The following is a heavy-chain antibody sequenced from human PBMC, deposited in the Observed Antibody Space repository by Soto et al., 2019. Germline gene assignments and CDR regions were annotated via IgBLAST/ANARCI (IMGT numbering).Heavy chain of an antibody. CDR2: IYYSGST. J-gene: IGHJ5*02. D-gene: IGHD6-13*01. Sequence: SETLSLTCTVSGVSMSSYYCSWIRQPPGKGLEWIGYIYYSGSTNYNPSLKSRVTISVDTSKNQFSLKLSSVTAADTAVYYCARGTYSSSWYWFDPWGQGTLVTVSS. CDR1: GVSMSSYY. CDR3: ARGTYSSSWYWFDP. V-gene: IGHV4-59*01.